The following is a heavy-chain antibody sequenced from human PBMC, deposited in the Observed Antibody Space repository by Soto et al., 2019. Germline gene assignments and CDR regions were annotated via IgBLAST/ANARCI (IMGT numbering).Heavy chain of an antibody. V-gene: IGHV3-30-3*01. CDR1: GVTFSSHA. CDR2: ISNDGNRK. CDR3: AIDVVVRGTLVVIAH. J-gene: IGHJ4*02. Sequence: QVQLGESGGGLVQPGSSQRLSCETSGVTFSSHAMHWVRQAPGKGLEWVSVISNDGNRKYYADSVKGRFSNSRANPKNTPELQITGPRIEDTAVYYCAIDVVVRGTLVVIAHWGQVTLINVSS. D-gene: IGHD2-21*01.